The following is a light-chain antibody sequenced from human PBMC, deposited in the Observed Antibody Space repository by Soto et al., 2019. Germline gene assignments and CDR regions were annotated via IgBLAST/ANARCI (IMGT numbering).Light chain of an antibody. CDR2: RNN. CDR3: AAWDDSLSGHNWV. V-gene: IGLV1-47*01. Sequence: QLVLTQPPSASGTPWQRVTISCSGSSSNIGSNYVYWYQQLPGTAPKLLIYRNNQRPSGVPDRFSGSKSGTSASLAISGLRSEDEADYYCAAWDDSLSGHNWVFGGGTKLTVL. CDR1: SSNIGSNY. J-gene: IGLJ3*02.